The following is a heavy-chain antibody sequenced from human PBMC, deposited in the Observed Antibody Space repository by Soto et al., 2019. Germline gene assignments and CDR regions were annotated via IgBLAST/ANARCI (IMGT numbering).Heavy chain of an antibody. CDR3: ARGPYSPVVGATNPSH. Sequence: PSETLSLTCAVYGGSFSGSCWSWIRQPPGKGLEWIGEINHSGSTNYKLSLKSRVTISADTSTSQFSLKLSSVTAADTAVYYCARGPYSPVVGATNPSHWGQATLVTVSS. V-gene: IGHV4-34*01. CDR1: GGSFSGSC. CDR2: INHSGST. D-gene: IGHD1-26*01. J-gene: IGHJ4*02.